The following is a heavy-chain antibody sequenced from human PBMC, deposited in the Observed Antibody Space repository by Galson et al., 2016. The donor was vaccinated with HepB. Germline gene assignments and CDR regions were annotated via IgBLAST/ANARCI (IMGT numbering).Heavy chain of an antibody. D-gene: IGHD6-13*01. CDR2: IFSNDEK. V-gene: IGHV2-26*01. CDR1: GFSLSNPRMA. Sequence: PALVKPTQTLTLTCTVSGFSLSNPRMAVSWVRQPPGKALEWLAHIFSNDEKSYSTSLQSRLTISKDTSKSQVVLTMTNMDPVDSGTYYCARMTYSIIWYSDHRGQGNLVTVSS. CDR3: ARMTYSIIWYSDH. J-gene: IGHJ4*02.